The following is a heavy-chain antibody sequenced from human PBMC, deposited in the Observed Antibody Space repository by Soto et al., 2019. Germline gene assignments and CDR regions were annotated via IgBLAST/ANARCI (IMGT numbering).Heavy chain of an antibody. CDR1: GGSVTNINYF. V-gene: IGHV4-39*01. D-gene: IGHD3-22*01. CDR2: IYYTGTT. CDR3: ARHEYVSSSYDLLDV. Sequence: SETLSLTCSVSGGSVTNINYFWAWIRQSPGKGLEWIANIYYTGTTFYNPSLRSRVSMTIDASKDRFSLNLSSVTASDTALYYCARHEYVSSSYDLLDVWGRGTMVTVSS. J-gene: IGHJ3*01.